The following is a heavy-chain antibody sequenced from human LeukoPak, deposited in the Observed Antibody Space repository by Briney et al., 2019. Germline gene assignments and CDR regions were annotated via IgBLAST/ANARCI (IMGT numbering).Heavy chain of an antibody. J-gene: IGHJ4*02. CDR3: ARESTEYYFDY. CDR1: GFTFSSYA. Sequence: GRSLRLSCAASGFTFSSYAMHWVRQAPGKGLEWVAVISYDGSNKYYADSVKGRFTISRDNSKNTLYLQMNSLRAEDTAVYYCARESTEYYFDYWGQGTLVTVSS. CDR2: ISYDGSNK. V-gene: IGHV3-30*04. D-gene: IGHD2-2*01.